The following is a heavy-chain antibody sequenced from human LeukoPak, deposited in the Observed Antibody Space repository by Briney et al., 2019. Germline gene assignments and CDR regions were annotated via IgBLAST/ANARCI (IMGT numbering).Heavy chain of an antibody. CDR3: ARSTTYSFLY. V-gene: IGHV3-7*01. CDR2: INQDGSEK. Sequence: PGGSLRLSCAASGLTFSNAWMSWVRQAPGKGLEWVANINQDGSEKDYVDSVRGRFTISRDNAKNSLYLQINSLRAEDTAVYYCARSTTYSFLYWGQGTLVTVSS. D-gene: IGHD2-15*01. CDR1: GLTFSNAW. J-gene: IGHJ4*02.